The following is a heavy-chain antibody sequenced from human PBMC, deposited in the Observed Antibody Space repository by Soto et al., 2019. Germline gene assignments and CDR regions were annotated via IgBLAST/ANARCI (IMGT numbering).Heavy chain of an antibody. J-gene: IGHJ6*02. Sequence: QVQLVQSGAEVKKPGSSVKVSCKTSGVSFNNNGIGWVRQAPGHGLEWMGGVSPPFRTSNYARKFQGRISITADASTGTLNMELSSLTSEEKAQYYFAKVLYYGSVSYSPYGMDVWGQGTTVNVS. CDR2: VSPPFRTS. V-gene: IGHV1-69*01. D-gene: IGHD3-10*01. CDR1: GVSFNNNG. CDR3: AKVLYYGSVSYSPYGMDV.